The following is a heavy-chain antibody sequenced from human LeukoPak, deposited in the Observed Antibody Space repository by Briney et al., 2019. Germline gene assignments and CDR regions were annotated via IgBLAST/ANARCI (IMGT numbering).Heavy chain of an antibody. CDR2: IYPGDSDT. CDR3: TRRYYDSSGYSRSDP. D-gene: IGHD3-22*01. CDR1: GYSFTSYW. J-gene: IGHJ5*02. Sequence: GEALKISCNGSGYSFTSYWIGWVRQMPGKGLEWMGIIYPGDSDTRYSASFQGQVTISPNKSLSPAYLQWSRLKAPDHAMSYRTRRYYDSSGYSRSDPWGQGALVTVSS. V-gene: IGHV5-51*01.